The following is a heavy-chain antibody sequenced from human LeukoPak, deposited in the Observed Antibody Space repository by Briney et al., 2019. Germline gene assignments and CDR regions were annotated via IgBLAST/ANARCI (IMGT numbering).Heavy chain of an antibody. Sequence: PGGSLRLSCAASGFTFSRYWMSWVRQAPGKGLEWVANIKQDGSEKYYVDSVKGRFTISRDNAKNSLYLQMNSLRAEDTAVYYCAKGGDGYNADLDYWGQGTLVTVSS. CDR2: IKQDGSEK. D-gene: IGHD5-24*01. V-gene: IGHV3-7*01. CDR3: AKGGDGYNADLDY. CDR1: GFTFSRYW. J-gene: IGHJ4*02.